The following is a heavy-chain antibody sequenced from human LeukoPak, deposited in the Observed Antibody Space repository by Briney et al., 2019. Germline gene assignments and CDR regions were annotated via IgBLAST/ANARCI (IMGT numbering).Heavy chain of an antibody. V-gene: IGHV1-18*01. CDR2: INPQKRDT. CDR1: GYIFSSYG. D-gene: IGHD4/OR15-4a*01. Sequence: ASVKVSCKASGYIFSSYGINWVRLAPGRGPEWMASINPQKRDTHYAQNFQGRVTVTAGTSTNTAYMELRSLRSDDTAIYYCARRKYGADYNGMDVWGQGTTVTASS. CDR3: ARRKYGADYNGMDV. J-gene: IGHJ6*02.